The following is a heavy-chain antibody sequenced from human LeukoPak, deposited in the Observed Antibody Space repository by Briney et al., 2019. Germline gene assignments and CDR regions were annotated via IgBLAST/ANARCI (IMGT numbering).Heavy chain of an antibody. D-gene: IGHD2-2*01. Sequence: GGSLRLSCAASGFTFSSYAMSWVRQAPGKGLEWVSAISGSGGSTYYADSVKGRFTISRDNSKSTLYLQMNSLRAEDTAVYYCAKVPWNRLGYCSSTSCHTGAFDIWGQGTMVTVSS. CDR1: GFTFSSYA. CDR2: ISGSGGST. V-gene: IGHV3-23*01. CDR3: AKVPWNRLGYCSSTSCHTGAFDI. J-gene: IGHJ3*02.